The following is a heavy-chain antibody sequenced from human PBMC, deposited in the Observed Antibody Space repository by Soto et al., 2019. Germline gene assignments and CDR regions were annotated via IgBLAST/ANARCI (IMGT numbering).Heavy chain of an antibody. Sequence: PPGSLSHSCADSLFTFSSYATNWVRQAPGKGLNWVSDIPSTGSTRYYADSVKGRFTISRDNAKNTLYLQMNSLRAEDTAVYYCARELGYCSSTSCYLGWFDPWGQGTLVTVSS. V-gene: IGHV3-48*03. CDR1: LFTFSSYA. CDR2: IPSTGSTR. D-gene: IGHD2-2*01. CDR3: ARELGYCSSTSCYLGWFDP. J-gene: IGHJ5*02.